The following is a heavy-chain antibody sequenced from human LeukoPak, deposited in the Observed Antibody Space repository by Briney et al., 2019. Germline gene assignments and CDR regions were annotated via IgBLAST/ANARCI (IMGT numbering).Heavy chain of an antibody. J-gene: IGHJ4*02. CDR2: IYYSGST. CDR3: ARRVRSIAVAAYDY. CDR1: GGSISSYY. D-gene: IGHD6-19*01. Sequence: SETLSLTCTVSGGSISSYYWSWIRQPPGKGLEWIGYIYYSGSTNYNPSLKSRVTISEDTSKNQFSLKLSSVTAADTAVYYCARRVRSIAVAAYDYWGQGTLVTVSS. V-gene: IGHV4-59*08.